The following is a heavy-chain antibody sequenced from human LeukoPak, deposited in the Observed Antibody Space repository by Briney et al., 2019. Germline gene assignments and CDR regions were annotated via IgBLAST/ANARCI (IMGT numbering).Heavy chain of an antibody. CDR3: ARSYYDFWSGYDV. V-gene: IGHV4-59*08. CDR2: IYHSGST. CDR1: GDSISGYY. D-gene: IGHD3-3*01. J-gene: IGHJ4*02. Sequence: SETLSLTCSVSGDSISGYYWSWIRQPPGKGLEWIGSIYHSGSTSRNPSLKSRVTVSGDTSKKQFSLKLSSVTAADTAVYYCARSYYDFWSGYDVWGQGTLVTVSS.